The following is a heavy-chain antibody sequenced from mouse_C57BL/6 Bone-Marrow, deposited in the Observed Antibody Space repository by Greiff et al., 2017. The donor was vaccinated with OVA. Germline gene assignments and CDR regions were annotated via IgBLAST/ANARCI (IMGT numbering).Heavy chain of an antibody. V-gene: IGHV3-6*01. D-gene: IGHD1-1*01. CDR2: ISYDGSN. CDR1: GYSITSGYY. J-gene: IGHJ4*01. Sequence: EVQLQESGPGLVKPSQSLSLTCSVTGYSITSGYYWNWIRQFPGNKLAWMGYISYDGSNNYNPSLKNRISITRDTSKNQFFLKLNSVTTEDTATYYCARIYYYGSSTDAMDYWGQGTSVTVSS. CDR3: ARIYYYGSSTDAMDY.